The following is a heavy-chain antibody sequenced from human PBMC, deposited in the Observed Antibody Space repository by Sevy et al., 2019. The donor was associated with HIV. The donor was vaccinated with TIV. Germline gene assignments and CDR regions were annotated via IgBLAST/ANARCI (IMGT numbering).Heavy chain of an antibody. CDR1: AYTFTTHW. CDR3: ARLDSYSIGWSPRYYFDF. Sequence: GESLKISCKGSAYTFTTHWIGWVRQMPGKGLEWMGIMSPGDSDPRYSPSFQGQVTISVDKSVSTAYMQWHSLETSDTAIYYSARLDSYSIGWSPRYYFDFWARELWSPSPQ. V-gene: IGHV5-51*01. J-gene: IGHJ4*02. D-gene: IGHD6-19*01. CDR2: MSPGDSDP.